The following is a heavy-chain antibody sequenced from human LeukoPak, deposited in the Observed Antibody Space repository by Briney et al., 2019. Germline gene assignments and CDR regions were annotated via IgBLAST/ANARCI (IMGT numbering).Heavy chain of an antibody. D-gene: IGHD5-12*01. CDR1: GFTFSSYG. Sequence: GGSLRLSCAASGFTFSSYGMHWVRQAPGKGLEWVAVISYDGSNKYYADSVKGRFTISRDNSKNTLYLQMNSLGAEDTAVYYCAKDQQRVATSYDYWGQGTLVTVSS. V-gene: IGHV3-30*18. CDR3: AKDQQRVATSYDY. J-gene: IGHJ4*02. CDR2: ISYDGSNK.